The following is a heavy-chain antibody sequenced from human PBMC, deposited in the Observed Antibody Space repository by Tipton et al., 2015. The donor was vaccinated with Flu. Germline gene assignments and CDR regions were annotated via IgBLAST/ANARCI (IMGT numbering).Heavy chain of an antibody. CDR1: GGSIRSYY. V-gene: IGHV4-59*01. Sequence: TLSLTCTVSGGSIRSYYWSWIRQSPGKGLEWIGYIFYSGSSNYNPSLKSRVTMSVDTFKNQFSLTLSSVTPADTAVYYCARGGGPKAAFPYWGQGTLVTVSS. CDR3: ARGGGPKAAFPY. D-gene: IGHD2-21*02. J-gene: IGHJ4*02. CDR2: IFYSGSS.